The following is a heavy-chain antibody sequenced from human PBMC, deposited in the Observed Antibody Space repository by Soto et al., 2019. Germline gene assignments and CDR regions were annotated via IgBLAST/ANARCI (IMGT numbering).Heavy chain of an antibody. CDR2: IYHSGST. D-gene: IGHD2-21*02. CDR3: ARVQHIVVVTAISGYFDY. V-gene: IGHV4-38-2*01. CDR1: GYSISSGYY. Sequence: SETLSLTCAVSGYSISSGYYWGWIRQPPGKGLEWIGSIYHSGSTYYNPSLKGRVTISVDTSKNQFSLKLSSVTAADTAVYYCARVQHIVVVTAISGYFDYWGQGTLVTVSS. J-gene: IGHJ4*02.